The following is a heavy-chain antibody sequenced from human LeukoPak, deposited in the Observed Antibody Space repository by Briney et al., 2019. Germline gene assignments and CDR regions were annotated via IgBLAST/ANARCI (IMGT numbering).Heavy chain of an antibody. CDR1: GFTFSTLE. V-gene: IGHV3-48*03. CDR2: ISSSGSTI. Sequence: QPGGSLRLSCAASGFTFSTLEMTWVRQAPGKGLEWVSYISSSGSTIYYADSVKGRFTISRDNAKNSLYLQINSLRVEDTAIYHCASGRFGLDWGQGTLVTVSS. J-gene: IGHJ4*02. CDR3: ASGRFGLD. D-gene: IGHD3-10*01.